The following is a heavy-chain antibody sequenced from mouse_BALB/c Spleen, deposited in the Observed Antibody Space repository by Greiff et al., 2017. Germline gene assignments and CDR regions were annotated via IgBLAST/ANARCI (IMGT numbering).Heavy chain of an antibody. D-gene: IGHD1-2*01. CDR2: IWSGGST. Sequence: QVQLQQSGPGLVQPSQSLSITCTVSGFSLTSYGVHWVRQSPGKGLEWLGVIWSGGSTDYNAAFISRLSISKDNSKSQVFFKMNSLQANDTAIYYCASHYPGFAYWGQGTLVTVSA. J-gene: IGHJ3*01. CDR3: ASHYPGFAY. CDR1: GFSLTSYG. V-gene: IGHV2-2*02.